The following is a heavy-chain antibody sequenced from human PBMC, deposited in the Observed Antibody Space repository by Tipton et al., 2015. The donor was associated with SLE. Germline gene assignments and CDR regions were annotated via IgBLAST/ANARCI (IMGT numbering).Heavy chain of an antibody. D-gene: IGHD3-3*01. Sequence: QLVQSGSELKKPGASVKVSCKASGYTFTSYGIGWVRQAPGQGLEWMGWVSGYNGKTQYSQRLQGRVTMTTDSSTNTAYMEMRSLRSDDTAVYYCARESGIFADMAYDYWGQGTLVTVSS. CDR1: GYTFTSYG. CDR2: VSGYNGKT. V-gene: IGHV1-18*01. J-gene: IGHJ4*02. CDR3: ARESGIFADMAYDY.